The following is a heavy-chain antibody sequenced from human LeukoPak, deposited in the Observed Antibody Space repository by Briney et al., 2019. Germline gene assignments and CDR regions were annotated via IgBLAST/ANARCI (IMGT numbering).Heavy chain of an antibody. CDR2: ISWNTGTI. CDR1: GFTFDDYA. Sequence: GGSLRLSCAASGFTFDDYAMHWVRQVPGKGLEWVSGISWNTGTIVYADSVKGRFTISRDNAKNSLHLQMNSLRAEDTAVYYCAKDVGGRWPLYYFDYWGQGTLVAVSS. D-gene: IGHD2-21*02. V-gene: IGHV3-9*01. CDR3: AKDVGGRWPLYYFDY. J-gene: IGHJ4*02.